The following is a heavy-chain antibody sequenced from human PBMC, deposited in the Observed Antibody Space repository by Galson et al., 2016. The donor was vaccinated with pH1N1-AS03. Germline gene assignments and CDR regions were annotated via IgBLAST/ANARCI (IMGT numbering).Heavy chain of an antibody. D-gene: IGHD3-10*01. CDR3: AKDVFGWAFDV. V-gene: IGHV3-23*01. Sequence: SLRLSCAASGFSVRANAMSWVRQAPGKGLEWVASLDGGGDGTHYAGAVRGRLTISRDTSENTVYLQMNSLRAEDTALYYCAKDVFGWAFDVWGQGTMVTVSS. CDR2: LDGGGDGT. CDR1: GFSVRANA. J-gene: IGHJ3*01.